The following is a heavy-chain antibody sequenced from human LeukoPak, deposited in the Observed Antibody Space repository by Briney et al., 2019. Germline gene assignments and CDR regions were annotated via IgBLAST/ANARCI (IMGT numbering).Heavy chain of an antibody. Sequence: GGSLRLSCAASGFTFSGSALHWVRQASGKGLEWLGRIRSKANNYATTYAASVKDRFTISRDDSKNTAYLQMHSLKTEDTAVYYCTRLGYNYDTSGNYWGQGTLVTVSS. J-gene: IGHJ4*02. V-gene: IGHV3-73*01. CDR2: IRSKANNYAT. D-gene: IGHD3-22*01. CDR1: GFTFSGSA. CDR3: TRLGYNYDTSGNY.